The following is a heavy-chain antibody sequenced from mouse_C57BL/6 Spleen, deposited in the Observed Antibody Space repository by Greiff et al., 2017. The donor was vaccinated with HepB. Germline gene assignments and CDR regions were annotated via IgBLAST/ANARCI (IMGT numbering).Heavy chain of an antibody. CDR2: IDPEDGET. CDR1: GFNIKDYY. CDR3: ARRRAGEAWFAY. V-gene: IGHV14-2*01. J-gene: IGHJ3*01. Sequence: VQLQQSGAELVKPGASVKLSCTASGFNIKDYYMHWVKQRTEQGLEWIGRIDPEDGETKYAPKFPGKATITADTSSNTAYLQLSSLTSEDTAVYYCARRRAGEAWFAYWGQGTLVTVSS.